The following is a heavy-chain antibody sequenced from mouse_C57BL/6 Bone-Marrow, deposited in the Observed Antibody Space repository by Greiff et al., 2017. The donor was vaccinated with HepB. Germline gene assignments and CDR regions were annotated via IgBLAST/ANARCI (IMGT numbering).Heavy chain of an antibody. J-gene: IGHJ4*01. V-gene: IGHV5-6*01. D-gene: IGHD1-1*01. CDR3: ARRRGGGTTVGAKRDAMDY. Sequence: EVQVVESGGDLVKPGGSLKLSCAASGFTFSSYGMSWVRQTPDKRLEWVATISSGGSYTYYPDSVKGRFTISRDNAKNTLYLKMSSLKSEDTAMYNCARRRGGGTTVGAKRDAMDYWGQGTSVTVAS. CDR1: GFTFSSYG. CDR2: ISSGGSYT.